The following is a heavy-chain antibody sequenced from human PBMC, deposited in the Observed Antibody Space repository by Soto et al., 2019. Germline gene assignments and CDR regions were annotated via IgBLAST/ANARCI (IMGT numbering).Heavy chain of an antibody. CDR2: ISYDGSNK. CDR3: AKGYTPPYYDFWSGYYTQNYYYYYGMDV. J-gene: IGHJ6*02. Sequence: GGSLRLSCAASGFTFSSYGMHWVRQAPGKGLEWVAVISYDGSNKYYADSVKGRFTISRDNSKNTLYLQMNSLRAEDTAVYYCAKGYTPPYYDFWSGYYTQNYYYYYGMDVWGQGTTVTVSS. CDR1: GFTFSSYG. V-gene: IGHV3-30*18. D-gene: IGHD3-3*01.